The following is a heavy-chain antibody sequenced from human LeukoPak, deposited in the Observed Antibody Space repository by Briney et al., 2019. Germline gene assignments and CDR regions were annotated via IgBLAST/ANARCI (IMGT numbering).Heavy chain of an antibody. J-gene: IGHJ4*02. CDR1: GFGLDGYT. Sequence: GGSLRLSCAASGFGLDGYTMHWVRQFPGKGLEWVSLINWNGDETYYSDSVKGRFTISRDNAKNSLYLQMNSLRAEDTAVYYCARVAQNVDQWGQGTLVTVSS. D-gene: IGHD5-12*01. V-gene: IGHV3-43*01. CDR2: INWNGDET. CDR3: ARVAQNVDQ.